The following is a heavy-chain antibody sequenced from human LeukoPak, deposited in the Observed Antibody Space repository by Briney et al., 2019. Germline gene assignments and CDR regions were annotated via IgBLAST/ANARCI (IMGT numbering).Heavy chain of an antibody. CDR3: ARSLIDYGGSYDAFDI. Sequence: ASVKVSCKASGYTFTSYYMHWVRQAPGQGLEWMGIINPSGGSTSYAQKFQGRVTMTRDTSTSTVYMELSSLRSEDTAVYYCARSLIDYGGSYDAFDIWGQGTMATISS. V-gene: IGHV1-46*01. CDR1: GYTFTSYY. CDR2: INPSGGST. D-gene: IGHD4-23*01. J-gene: IGHJ3*02.